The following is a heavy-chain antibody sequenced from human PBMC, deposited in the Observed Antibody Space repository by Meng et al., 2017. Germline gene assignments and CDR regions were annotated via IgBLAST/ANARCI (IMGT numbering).Heavy chain of an antibody. CDR2: INHSGST. Sequence: VPLQQWGAGRLKPSETLSLTCAVYGGSFSGYYWSWIRQPPGKGLEWIGEINHSGSTNYNPSLKSRVTISVDTSKNQFSLKLSSVTAADTAVYYCARRGIAARPFYYWGQGTLVTVSS. D-gene: IGHD6-6*01. CDR1: GGSFSGYY. CDR3: ARRGIAARPFYY. J-gene: IGHJ4*02. V-gene: IGHV4-34*01.